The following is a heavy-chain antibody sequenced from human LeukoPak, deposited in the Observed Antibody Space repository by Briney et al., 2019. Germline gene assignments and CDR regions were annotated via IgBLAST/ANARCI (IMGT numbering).Heavy chain of an antibody. CDR3: ARDFAASSWSGMDV. CDR1: GGSISSNC. V-gene: IGHV4-4*07. Sequence: SETLSLTCTVSGGSISSNCWSWIRQPAGKGLEWIGRIYTSGSTNYNPSLKSRVTMSVDTSKNQFSLKLNSVTAADTAVYYCARDFAASSWSGMDVWGQGTTVTVSS. CDR2: IYTSGST. J-gene: IGHJ6*02. D-gene: IGHD6-13*01.